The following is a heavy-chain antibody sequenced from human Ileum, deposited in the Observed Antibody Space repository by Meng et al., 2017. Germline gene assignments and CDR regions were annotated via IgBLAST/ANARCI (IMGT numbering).Heavy chain of an antibody. D-gene: IGHD3-22*01. Sequence: LQESGPGLVKPSATLALTCTVSGGSISNYYWGWIRQPVGKGLEWIVRMYGSGDTKYNPSLKSRVTMSVDPSKDQFSLKLTSVSAADTAVYYCARGSKYSSGYDYLDSWGQGTLVTVSS. CDR1: GGSISNYY. CDR3: ARGSKYSSGYDYLDS. V-gene: IGHV4-4*07. J-gene: IGHJ4*02. CDR2: MYGSGDT.